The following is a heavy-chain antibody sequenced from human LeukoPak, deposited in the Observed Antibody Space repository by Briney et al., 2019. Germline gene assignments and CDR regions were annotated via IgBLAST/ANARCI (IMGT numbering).Heavy chain of an antibody. Sequence: SLGVLRLSCAASGFTFSSYWMSWVRQAPGKGLEWVANIKRDGSEKYYVDSVKGRFTISRDNAKNSLYLQMNSLRAEDTAVYYCARDVSYYGMDVWGKGTTVTVSS. CDR2: IKRDGSEK. CDR1: GFTFSSYW. J-gene: IGHJ6*04. V-gene: IGHV3-7*03. CDR3: ARDVSYYGMDV.